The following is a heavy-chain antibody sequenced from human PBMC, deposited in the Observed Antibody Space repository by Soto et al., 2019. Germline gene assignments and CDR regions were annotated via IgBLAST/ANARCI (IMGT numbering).Heavy chain of an antibody. Sequence: GGSLRLSCAASGFTFSSYGMHWVRQAPGKGLEWVAVISYDGSNKYYADSVKGRFTISRDNSKNTLYLQMNSLRAEDTAVYYCAKDLIDYGGNSGAFDIWGQGTMVTVSS. J-gene: IGHJ3*02. CDR1: GFTFSSYG. V-gene: IGHV3-30*18. CDR3: AKDLIDYGGNSGAFDI. D-gene: IGHD4-17*01. CDR2: ISYDGSNK.